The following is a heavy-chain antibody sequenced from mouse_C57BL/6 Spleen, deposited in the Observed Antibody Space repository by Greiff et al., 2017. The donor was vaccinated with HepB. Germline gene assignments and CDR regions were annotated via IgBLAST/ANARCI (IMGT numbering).Heavy chain of an antibody. CDR1: GYAFSSSW. CDR2: IYPGDGDT. CDR3: ARGLRLRIDY. J-gene: IGHJ2*01. Sequence: VQLQQSGPELVKPGASVKISCKASGYAFSSSWMNWAKQRPGKGLEWIGRIYPGDGDTNYNGKFKGKATLTADKSSSTAYMQLSSLTSEDSAVYFCARGLRLRIDYWGQGTTLTVSS. V-gene: IGHV1-82*01. D-gene: IGHD3-2*02.